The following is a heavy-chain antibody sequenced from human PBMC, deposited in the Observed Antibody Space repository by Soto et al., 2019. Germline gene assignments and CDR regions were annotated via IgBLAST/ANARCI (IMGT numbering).Heavy chain of an antibody. J-gene: IGHJ5*02. V-gene: IGHV4-59*08. CDR3: ARQGPSGSYYGWSDP. CDR2: IYYSGST. Sequence: SETLSLTCTVSGGSISSYYWSWIRQPPGKGLEWIGYIYYSGSTNYNPSLKSRVTISVDTSKNQFSLKVSSVTAADTAVYYCARQGPSGSYYGWSDPWGQGTQVTVSS. CDR1: GGSISSYY. D-gene: IGHD1-26*01.